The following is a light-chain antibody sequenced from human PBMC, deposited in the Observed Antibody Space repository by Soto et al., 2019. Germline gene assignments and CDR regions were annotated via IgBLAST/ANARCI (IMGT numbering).Light chain of an antibody. V-gene: IGLV2-8*01. CDR3: SSYAGRLV. J-gene: IGLJ2*01. CDR2: EVS. Sequence: QSALTQPPSASGSPGQSVTISCTGTSSDVGGYNSVSWYQQHPGKAPRLMIYEVSKRPSGVPDRFSGSKSGSTASLTVSGLQAEVEADYYCSSYAGRLVFGGGTKLTVL. CDR1: SSDVGGYNS.